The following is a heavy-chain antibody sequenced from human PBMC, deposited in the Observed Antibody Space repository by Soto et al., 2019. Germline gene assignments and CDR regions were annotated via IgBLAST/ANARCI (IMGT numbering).Heavy chain of an antibody. D-gene: IGHD4-4*01. Sequence: ASVKVSCKASGYTFTSYAMHWVRQAPGQRLEWMGWINTGNGNAKYSQKFQGRVTITRDTSASTAYMELSSLRSEDTAVYYCASSYSNYALIDYYYYGMDVWGQGTTVTVSS. CDR2: INTGNGNA. J-gene: IGHJ6*02. V-gene: IGHV1-3*04. CDR1: GYTFTSYA. CDR3: ASSYSNYALIDYYYYGMDV.